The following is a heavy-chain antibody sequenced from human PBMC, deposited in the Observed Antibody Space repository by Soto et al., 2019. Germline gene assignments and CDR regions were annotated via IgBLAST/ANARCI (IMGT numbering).Heavy chain of an antibody. D-gene: IGHD3-10*01. CDR1: GFTFSSYA. CDR3: ARCMGFDGSGYAFFDS. Sequence: LRLSCAASGFTFSSYAMSWVRQAPGKGLEWVSSVSRSSSYIYYADSVKGRFTVSRDDAEKSLYLQMNSLRAEDTAIYYCARCMGFDGSGYAFFDSWGQGTQVTVSS. J-gene: IGHJ4*02. CDR2: VSRSSSYI. V-gene: IGHV3-21*01.